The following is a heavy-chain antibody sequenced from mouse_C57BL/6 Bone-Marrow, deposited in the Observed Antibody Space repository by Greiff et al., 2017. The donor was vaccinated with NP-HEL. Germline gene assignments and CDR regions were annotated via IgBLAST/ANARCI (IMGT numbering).Heavy chain of an antibody. D-gene: IGHD1-1*01. CDR3: ARLVITTAFDY. CDR2: IYPGDGDT. V-gene: IGHV1-82*01. Sequence: QVQLKESGPELVKPGASVKISCKASGYAFSSSWMNWVKQRPGKGLEWIGRIYPGDGDTNYNGKFKGKATLTADKSSSTAYMQLSSLTSEDSAVYFCARLVITTAFDYWGQGTTLTVSS. CDR1: GYAFSSSW. J-gene: IGHJ2*01.